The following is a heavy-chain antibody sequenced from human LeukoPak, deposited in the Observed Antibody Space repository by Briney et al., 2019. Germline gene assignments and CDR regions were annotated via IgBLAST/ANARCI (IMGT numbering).Heavy chain of an antibody. D-gene: IGHD2-2*01. J-gene: IGHJ3*02. CDR2: IYYSGST. CDR3: ARLPDCCRTLPGLDI. Sequence: SETLSLTCTVSGGSISGYYWSWIRQPPGKGLEWIGYIYYSGSTNYNPSLKSRVTISVDTSKNQFSLKLSSVTAADTAVYYCARLPDCCRTLPGLDIWGQGTMVTVSS. V-gene: IGHV4-59*08. CDR1: GGSISGYY.